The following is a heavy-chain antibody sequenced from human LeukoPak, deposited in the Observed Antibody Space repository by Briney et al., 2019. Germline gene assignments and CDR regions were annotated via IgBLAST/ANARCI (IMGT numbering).Heavy chain of an antibody. CDR2: LYSDGNT. Sequence: PGGSLRLSCAASGFTVITNDMTWVRQAPGKGLEWVSVLYSDGNTKYADSVQGRFTTSRDNAKKTVSLQMNSLRPEDTGVYYCARAPSEIGGYYPEYFRHWGQGTLVTVSS. V-gene: IGHV3-53*01. D-gene: IGHD3-22*01. J-gene: IGHJ1*01. CDR3: ARAPSEIGGYYPEYFRH. CDR1: GFTVITND.